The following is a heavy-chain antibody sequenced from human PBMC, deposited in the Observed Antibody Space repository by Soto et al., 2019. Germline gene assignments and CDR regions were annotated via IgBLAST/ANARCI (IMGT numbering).Heavy chain of an antibody. CDR3: ARPSNNYVAH. CDR2: INPAYSES. D-gene: IGHD4-4*01. J-gene: IGHJ4*02. CDR1: GYSFSNYW. Sequence: VESLKISCKASGYSFSNYWIGWVRQMPGKGLEWMAIINPAYSESRYSPSFQGQVTISADTSISTAYLKWNSLKASDTAMYYCARPSNNYVAHWGQGTLVTVSS. V-gene: IGHV5-51*01.